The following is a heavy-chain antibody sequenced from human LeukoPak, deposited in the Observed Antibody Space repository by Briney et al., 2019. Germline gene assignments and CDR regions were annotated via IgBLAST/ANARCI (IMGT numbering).Heavy chain of an antibody. V-gene: IGHV1-8*01. CDR1: GYTFTSYD. D-gene: IGHD3-3*01. J-gene: IGHJ6*02. Sequence: ASVKVSCKASGYTFTSYDINWVRQATGQGLEWMGWMNPNSGNTGYAQKFQGRVTMTRNTSISTAYMELSSLRSEDTVVYYCATSQNGDFWSGYWPNYYYYGMDVWGQGTTVTVSS. CDR2: MNPNSGNT. CDR3: ATSQNGDFWSGYWPNYYYYGMDV.